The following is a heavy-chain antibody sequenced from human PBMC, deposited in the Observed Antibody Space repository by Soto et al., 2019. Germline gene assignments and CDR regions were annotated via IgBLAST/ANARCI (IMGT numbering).Heavy chain of an antibody. J-gene: IGHJ4*02. V-gene: IGHV1-69*13. CDR1: GGTFSSYA. CDR2: IIPILGTA. Sequence: GASVKVSCKASGGTFSSYAISWVRQAPGQGLEWMGGIIPILGTANYAQKFQGRVTITADESTSTAYMELSSLRSEDTAVYYCARAIVGATIRYPPDYWGQGTLVTVSS. CDR3: ARAIVGATIRYPPDY. D-gene: IGHD1-26*01.